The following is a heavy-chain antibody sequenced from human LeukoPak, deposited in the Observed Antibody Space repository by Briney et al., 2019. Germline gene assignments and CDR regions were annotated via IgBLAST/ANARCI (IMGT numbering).Heavy chain of an antibody. CDR3: ATIKLVDYYYYMDV. CDR1: GGSISSYY. CDR2: IYYSGST. Sequence: SETLSLTCTVSGGSISSYYWSWIRQPPGKGLEWIGYIYYSGSTNYNPSLKSRVTISVDTSKNQFSLKLSSVTAADTAVYYCATIKLVDYYYYMDVWGKGTTVTVPS. D-gene: IGHD5-12*01. J-gene: IGHJ6*03. V-gene: IGHV4-59*01.